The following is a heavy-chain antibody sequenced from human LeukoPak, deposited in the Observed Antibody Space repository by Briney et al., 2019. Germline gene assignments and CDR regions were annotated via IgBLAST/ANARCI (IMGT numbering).Heavy chain of an antibody. CDR2: IYYSGST. D-gene: IGHD3-3*01. J-gene: IGHJ3*02. Sequence: SETLSLTCTVSGGSISSSSYYWGWIRQLPGKGLERPGRIYYSGSTDYNASLKSRDTISVDTSKNEFYLKLSSVTAPDTAVDSCARQGGGDYDFWSGYYNPLGAFDIWGQGTMVTVSS. CDR1: GGSISSSSYY. V-gene: IGHV4-39*01. CDR3: ARQGGGDYDFWSGYYNPLGAFDI.